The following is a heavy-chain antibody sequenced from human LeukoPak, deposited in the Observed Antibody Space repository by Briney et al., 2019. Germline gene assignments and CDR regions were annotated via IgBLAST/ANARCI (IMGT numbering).Heavy chain of an antibody. Sequence: PGRSLRLSCAASGFTFSSYAMHWVRQAPGKGLEWVAVISYDGSNKYYADSVKGRFTISRDNSKNTLYLQMNSLRAEDTAVYYCAKEHSSGWNDYWGQGTLVTVSS. J-gene: IGHJ4*02. D-gene: IGHD6-19*01. CDR3: AKEHSSGWNDY. CDR2: ISYDGSNK. CDR1: GFTFSSYA. V-gene: IGHV3-30*04.